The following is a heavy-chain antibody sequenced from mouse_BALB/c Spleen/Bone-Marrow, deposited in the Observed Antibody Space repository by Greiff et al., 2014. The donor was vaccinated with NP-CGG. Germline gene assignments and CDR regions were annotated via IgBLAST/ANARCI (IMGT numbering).Heavy chain of an antibody. V-gene: IGHV2-9*02. J-gene: IGHJ4*01. CDR3: ARITTATGAMDY. Sequence: VKVVASGPGLVAPSQSLSITCTVSGFSLTSYGVHWVRQPPGKGLEWLGVIWADGSTNYNSALMSRLSIRKDNSKSQVFLKMNSLQTDDTAMYYCARITTATGAMDYWGQGTSVTVSS. D-gene: IGHD1-2*01. CDR2: IWADGST. CDR1: GFSLTSYG.